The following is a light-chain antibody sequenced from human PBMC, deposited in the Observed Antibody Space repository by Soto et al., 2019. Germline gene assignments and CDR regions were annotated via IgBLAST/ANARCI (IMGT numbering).Light chain of an antibody. J-gene: IGKJ1*01. Sequence: VQMTQSPSSLSASVGDRVTITCRASQGIRNDLGSYHQKQGNDPHSLIYAVSSFRTAVTSRFSGSGSGTAFILTTSSMQAADYVTDYYRQHNSYPGTFGQGTKVDI. CDR1: QGIRND. CDR2: AVS. V-gene: IGKV1-17*01. CDR3: RQHNSYPGT.